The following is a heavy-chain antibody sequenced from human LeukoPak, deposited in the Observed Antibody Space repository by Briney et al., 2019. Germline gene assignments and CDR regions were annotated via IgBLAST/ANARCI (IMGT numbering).Heavy chain of an antibody. J-gene: IGHJ4*02. CDR3: ARVPLGGFGELFPD. CDR1: GYTFTSYY. CDR2: INPNSGGT. D-gene: IGHD3-10*01. Sequence: ASVKVSCKASGYTFTSYYMHWVRQAPGQGLEWMGWINPNSGGTNYAQKFQGRVTMTRDTSISTAYMELSRLRSDDTAVYYCARVPLGGFGELFPDWGQGTLVTVSS. V-gene: IGHV1-2*02.